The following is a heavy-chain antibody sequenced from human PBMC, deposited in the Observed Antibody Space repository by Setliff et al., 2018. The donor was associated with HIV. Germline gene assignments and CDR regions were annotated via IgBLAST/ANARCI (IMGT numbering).Heavy chain of an antibody. Sequence: PSETLSLTCAVYGGSFSGYYWSWIRQPPGKGLEWSGEINHRGSTNCNPSLKSRVSISVDTSKNQFSLKLSSVTAADTAVYYCATLKMATIYRDFDYWGQGTLVTVSS. D-gene: IGHD5-12*01. CDR3: ATLKMATIYRDFDY. CDR1: GGSFSGYY. J-gene: IGHJ4*02. V-gene: IGHV4-34*01. CDR2: INHRGST.